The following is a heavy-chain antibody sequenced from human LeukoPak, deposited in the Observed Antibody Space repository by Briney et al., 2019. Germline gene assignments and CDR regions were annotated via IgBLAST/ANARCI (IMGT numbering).Heavy chain of an antibody. J-gene: IGHJ3*02. Sequence: PSQTLSLTCTASGASISGASYYWSWIRQPAGKALEWTGRIYTTRSTNYNPSLSSRVTILLDTSKNQFSLRLTSMTAADTAVYYCARTPGALDIWGQGTMVTVSS. CDR1: GASISGASYY. V-gene: IGHV4-61*02. CDR3: ARTPGALDI. CDR2: IYTTRST.